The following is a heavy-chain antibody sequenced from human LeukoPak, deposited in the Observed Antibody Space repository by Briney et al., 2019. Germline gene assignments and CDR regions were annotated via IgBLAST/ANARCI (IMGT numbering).Heavy chain of an antibody. D-gene: IGHD3/OR15-3a*01. CDR2: INLSGRT. V-gene: IGHV4-34*01. Sequence: SETLSLTCAVYGGSFSGYYWNWFRQPPGKGLERIGEINLSGRTNYSPSLKSRVTISIDMSKNQFSLRLTSVTAADTAVYYCTRQTGSGLFILPGGQGTLVTVSS. CDR1: GGSFSGYY. CDR3: TRQTGSGLFILP. J-gene: IGHJ4*02.